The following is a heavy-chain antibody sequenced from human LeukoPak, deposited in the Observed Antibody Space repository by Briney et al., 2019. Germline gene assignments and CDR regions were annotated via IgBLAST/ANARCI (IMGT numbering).Heavy chain of an antibody. CDR3: ARGIYGVNRGFDY. Sequence: SETLSLTCAVYGESLSGYYWSWIRQPPAKGLEWIGEIHHSGGTNYNPSLKSRVTMSVGTSKKKFFLKLTSVTAADTAVYYCARGIYGVNRGFDYWGQGTLVTVSS. CDR1: GESLSGYY. J-gene: IGHJ4*02. D-gene: IGHD4/OR15-4a*01. CDR2: IHHSGGT. V-gene: IGHV4-34*01.